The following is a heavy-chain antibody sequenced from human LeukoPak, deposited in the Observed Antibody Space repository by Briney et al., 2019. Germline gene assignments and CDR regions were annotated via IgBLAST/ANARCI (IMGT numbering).Heavy chain of an antibody. Sequence: ASVKVSCKASGYTFTSYDINWVRQATGQGLGWMGWMNPNSGNTGYAQKFQGRVTITRNTSISTAYMELSSLRSEDTAVYYCARGLIGCSSTSCYEGYYMDVWGKGTTVTVSS. D-gene: IGHD2-2*01. CDR1: GYTFTSYD. CDR3: ARGLIGCSSTSCYEGYYMDV. J-gene: IGHJ6*03. CDR2: MNPNSGNT. V-gene: IGHV1-8*03.